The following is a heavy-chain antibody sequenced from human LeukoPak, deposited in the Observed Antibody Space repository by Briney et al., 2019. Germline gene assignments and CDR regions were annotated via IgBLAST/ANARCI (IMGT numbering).Heavy chain of an antibody. V-gene: IGHV4-39*01. Sequence: SETLPLTCTVSGGSISSSSYYWGWIRQPPGKGLEWIGSIYYSGSTYYNPSLKSRVTISVDTSKNQFSLKLSSVTAADTAVYYCARLGESYYYFDYWGQGTLVTVSS. D-gene: IGHD1-26*01. CDR2: IYYSGST. CDR3: ARLGESYYYFDY. CDR1: GGSISSSSYY. J-gene: IGHJ4*02.